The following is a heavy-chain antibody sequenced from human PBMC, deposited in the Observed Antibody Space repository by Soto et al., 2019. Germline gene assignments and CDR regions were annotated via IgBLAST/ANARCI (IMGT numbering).Heavy chain of an antibody. CDR2: ISAYNGNT. CDR3: ARDPATVVPAAMDPTAWFAP. J-gene: IGHJ5*02. D-gene: IGHD2-2*01. CDR1: GYTFTSYG. Sequence: AASVKVSCKASGYTFTSYGISWVRQAPGQGLEWMGWISAYNGNTNYAQKLQGIVTMTTDASPSTAYMELRSLRSDDTAVYYCARDPATVVPAAMDPTAWFAPWGQGTLVTVSS. V-gene: IGHV1-18*01.